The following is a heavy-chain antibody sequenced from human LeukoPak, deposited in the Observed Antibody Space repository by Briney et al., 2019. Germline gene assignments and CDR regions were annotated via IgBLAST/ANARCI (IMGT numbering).Heavy chain of an antibody. J-gene: IGHJ3*02. CDR1: GGSINNHY. CDR2: IHYTGTT. V-gene: IGHV4-59*08. Sequence: SETLSLTCIASGGSINNHYWTWIRQTPGKGLEWIGDIHYTGTTKYNPSLKSRVTISVDTSKNQFSLELSSVTATDTAVYFCATNRAGTYDRPFEIWGRGTMVTVSS. D-gene: IGHD1-26*01. CDR3: ATNRAGTYDRPFEI.